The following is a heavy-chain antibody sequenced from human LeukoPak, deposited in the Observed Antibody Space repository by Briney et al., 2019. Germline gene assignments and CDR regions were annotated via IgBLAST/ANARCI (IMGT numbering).Heavy chain of an antibody. V-gene: IGHV3-9*01. CDR2: ISWNSVNI. Sequence: WIRQPPGKGLEWVSGISWNSVNIGYADSVKGRFTISRDNAKKSLYLQMNSLRAEDTALYYCARGPYNSGSFFDYWGQGTLVTVSS. CDR3: ARGPYNSGSFFDY. J-gene: IGHJ4*02. D-gene: IGHD3-10*01.